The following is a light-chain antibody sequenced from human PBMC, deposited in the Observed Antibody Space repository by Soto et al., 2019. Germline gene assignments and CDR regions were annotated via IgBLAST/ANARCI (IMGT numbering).Light chain of an antibody. J-gene: IGLJ1*01. CDR2: QDS. CDR1: KLGDKY. Sequence: SYELTQPPSVSVSPGQTASITCSGDKLGDKYACWYQQKPGQSPVLVIYQDSKRPSGIPERFSGSNSGNTATLTISGTQAMDEADYYCQAWDSRVFGTGTKLTVL. CDR3: QAWDSRV. V-gene: IGLV3-1*01.